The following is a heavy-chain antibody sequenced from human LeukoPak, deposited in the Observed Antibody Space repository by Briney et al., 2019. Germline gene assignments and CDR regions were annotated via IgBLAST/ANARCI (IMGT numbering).Heavy chain of an antibody. CDR2: ISYDETNK. V-gene: IGHV3-30*04. CDR1: GFTFSGYA. J-gene: IGHJ6*02. CDR3: AKNYGMDV. Sequence: GGSLRLSCAASGFTFSGYAMHWVRQAPGKGLEWMAVISYDETNKHCADSVKGRFTISRDNSKNTLYLQMNSLRAEDTAVYYCAKNYGMDVWGQGTTVTVSS.